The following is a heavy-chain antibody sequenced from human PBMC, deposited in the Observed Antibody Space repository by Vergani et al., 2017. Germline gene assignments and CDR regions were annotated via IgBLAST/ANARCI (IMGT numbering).Heavy chain of an antibody. Sequence: QVQLQESGPGLVKPSQTLSLTCTVSGGSISSGSYYWSWIRQPAGKGLEWIGRIYTSGSTNYNPSLKSRVTISVDTSKNQFSLKLSSVTAADTAVYYCARGVYYDSSGYSADYFDYWGQGTLVTVSS. D-gene: IGHD3-22*01. CDR3: ARGVYYDSSGYSADYFDY. CDR1: GGSISSGSYY. J-gene: IGHJ4*02. V-gene: IGHV4-61*02. CDR2: IYTSGST.